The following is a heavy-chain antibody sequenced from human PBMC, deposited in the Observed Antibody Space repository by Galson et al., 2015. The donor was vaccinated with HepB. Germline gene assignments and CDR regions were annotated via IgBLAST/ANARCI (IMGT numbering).Heavy chain of an antibody. CDR2: INAGNGNT. CDR3: ALPYCSSTSCYRYNWNYFDY. Sequence: SVKVSCKASGYTFTSYAMHWVRQAPGQWLEWMGWINAGNGNTKYSQKFQGRVTITRDTSASTAYMELSSLRSEDTAVYYCALPYCSSTSCYRYNWNYFDYWGQGTLVTVSS. D-gene: IGHD2-2*01. J-gene: IGHJ4*02. V-gene: IGHV1-3*01. CDR1: GYTFTSYA.